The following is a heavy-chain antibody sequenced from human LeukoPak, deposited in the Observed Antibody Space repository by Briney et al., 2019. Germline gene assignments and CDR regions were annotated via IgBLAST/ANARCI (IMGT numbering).Heavy chain of an antibody. Sequence: SETLSLTCTVSGGSISSSSYYWGWIRQPPGKGLEWIGSIYYSGSTYYNPSLKSRVTTSVDTSKNQFSLKLSSVTAADTAVYYCARNSSSGGGYFDYWGQGTLVTVSS. CDR2: IYYSGST. CDR3: ARNSSSGGGYFDY. CDR1: GGSISSSSYY. D-gene: IGHD6-6*01. J-gene: IGHJ4*02. V-gene: IGHV4-39*01.